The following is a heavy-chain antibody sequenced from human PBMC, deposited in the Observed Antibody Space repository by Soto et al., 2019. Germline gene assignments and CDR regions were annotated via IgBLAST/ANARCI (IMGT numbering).Heavy chain of an antibody. CDR1: GGSITSYY. CDR2: IYGSGST. V-gene: IGHV4-4*09. CDR3: ARARETTVLDY. Sequence: SETLSLTCTVSGGSITSYYWSWIRQPPGKGLEYIGFIYGSGSTNYNPSLRSRVTISLDTSKRQFSLKLTSVTATDTAVYYCARARETTVLDYWGQGTLVTVSS. D-gene: IGHD4-17*01. J-gene: IGHJ4*02.